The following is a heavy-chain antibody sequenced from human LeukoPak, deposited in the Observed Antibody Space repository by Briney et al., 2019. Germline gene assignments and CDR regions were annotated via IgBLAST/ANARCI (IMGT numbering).Heavy chain of an antibody. J-gene: IGHJ4*02. V-gene: IGHV3-53*01. CDR2: IYSGVST. Sequence: GGSLRLSCAASGFTVGSNYMSWVRQAPGKGLEWVSVIYSGVSTYYADSVKGRFTISRDNAKNSLYLQMNSLRAEDTAVYYCAREDTPAHYCSSTSCSLPLEYWGQGTLVTVSS. CDR1: GFTVGSNY. D-gene: IGHD2-2*01. CDR3: AREDTPAHYCSSTSCSLPLEY.